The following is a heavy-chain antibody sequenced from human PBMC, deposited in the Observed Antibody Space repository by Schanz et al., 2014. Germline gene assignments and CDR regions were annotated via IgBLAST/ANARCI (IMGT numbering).Heavy chain of an antibody. CDR2: IYSGVST. CDR1: GFIVSSTY. J-gene: IGHJ4*02. CDR3: ARGDPVAGLDY. Sequence: EVQLVESGGDLVQPGGSQRLSCAASGFIVSSTYMTWVRQAPGKGLEWVSIIYSGVSTYYADSVKGRFTISRDNSKNTVYLQMNSLRGEDTGMYYSARGDPVAGLDYWGRGTLVTVSS. V-gene: IGHV3-66*01.